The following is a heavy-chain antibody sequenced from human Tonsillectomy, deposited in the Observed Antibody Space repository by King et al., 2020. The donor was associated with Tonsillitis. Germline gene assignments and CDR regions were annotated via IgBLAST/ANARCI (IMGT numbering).Heavy chain of an antibody. J-gene: IGHJ3*02. CDR3: ARGPRHYFDNHDLPPGPTMQSDGFDI. CDR2: IIPMLGIA. Sequence: QLVQSGAEVKKPGSSVKVSCKASGGTFTNYAVSWVRQAPGQGLEWMGRIIPMLGIANYAQNFQGRVTITADISTTTAYMDLSSLRSGDTAVYYCARGPRHYFDNHDLPPGPTMQSDGFDIWGQGTLVTVSS. CDR1: GGTFTNYA. D-gene: IGHD3-9*01. V-gene: IGHV1-69*09.